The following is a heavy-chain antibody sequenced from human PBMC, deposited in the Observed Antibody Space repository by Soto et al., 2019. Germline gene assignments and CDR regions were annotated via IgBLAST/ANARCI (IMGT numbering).Heavy chain of an antibody. CDR2: ISGGGDTT. CDR1: GFTFNNYA. Sequence: EVQLLESGGGFVQPGGSLRLSCAASGFTFNNYAMTWVRQAPGKGLEWVSAISGGGDTTSYADSVKGRFTVSRDGSKNTLYLQMSSLRAEDTALYYCAKGRGGSGSLTPRVDFWGQGTLVTVSS. CDR3: AKGRGGSGSLTPRVDF. D-gene: IGHD3-10*01. V-gene: IGHV3-23*01. J-gene: IGHJ4*02.